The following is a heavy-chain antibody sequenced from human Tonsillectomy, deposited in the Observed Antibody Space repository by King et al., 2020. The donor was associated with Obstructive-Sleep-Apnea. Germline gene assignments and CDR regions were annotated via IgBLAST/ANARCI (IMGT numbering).Heavy chain of an antibody. CDR2: ISAYNGNT. CDR1: GYTFSGYG. V-gene: IGHV1-18*01. CDR3: ARDQGRGRNILEY. J-gene: IGHJ4*02. D-gene: IGHD2-15*01. Sequence: QLVQSGAEVKKPGASVKVSCKASGYTFSGYGISWVRQAPGQGLEWMGWISAYNGNTNYAQKLQGRITMTIDTSTSTAYMELRSLTSDDTAVYYCARDQGRGRNILEYWGQGNLVTVSS.